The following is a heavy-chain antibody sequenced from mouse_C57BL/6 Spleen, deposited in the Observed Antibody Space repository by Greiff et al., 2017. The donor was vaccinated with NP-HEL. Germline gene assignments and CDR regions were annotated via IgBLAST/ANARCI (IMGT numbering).Heavy chain of an antibody. CDR2: IYPGDGDT. CDR3: ARYYGSSLGYFDV. CDR1: GYAFSSYW. D-gene: IGHD1-1*01. Sequence: VKLQESGAELVKPGASVKISCKASGYAFSSYWMNWVKQRPGKGLEWIGQIYPGDGDTNYNGKFKGKATLTADKSSSTAYMQLSSLTSEDSAVYFCARYYGSSLGYFDVWGTGTTVTVSS. V-gene: IGHV1-80*01. J-gene: IGHJ1*03.